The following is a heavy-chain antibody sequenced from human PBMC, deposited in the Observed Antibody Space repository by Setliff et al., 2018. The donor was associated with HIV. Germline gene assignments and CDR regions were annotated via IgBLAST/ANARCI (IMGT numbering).Heavy chain of an antibody. CDR2: IYNSGYT. Sequence: SETLSLTCKVSGAPISSYYWNWIRQPPGKGLEWIGYIYNSGYTNYKPSLKSRVTISLDTSKNQFSLNLRSVTAADTAVYYCARGRTQWPNYNYFDPWGLGTLVTVSS. J-gene: IGHJ5*02. D-gene: IGHD6-19*01. CDR1: GAPISSYY. CDR3: ARGRTQWPNYNYFDP. V-gene: IGHV4-59*01.